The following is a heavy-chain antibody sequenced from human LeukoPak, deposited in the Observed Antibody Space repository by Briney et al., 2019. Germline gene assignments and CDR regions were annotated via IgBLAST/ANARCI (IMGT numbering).Heavy chain of an antibody. V-gene: IGHV3-9*01. CDR2: ISWNSGSL. D-gene: IGHD1-26*01. CDR1: GFPFDDYA. Sequence: PGGSLRLSCAASGFPFDDYAMHWVRQAPGEGLEWVSGISWNSGSLDYVDSVKGRFTISRDNAKNSLYLEMNSLRPEDTALYYCAKGTGRYWTFLDYWGQGAPVTVSS. J-gene: IGHJ4*02. CDR3: AKGTGRYWTFLDY.